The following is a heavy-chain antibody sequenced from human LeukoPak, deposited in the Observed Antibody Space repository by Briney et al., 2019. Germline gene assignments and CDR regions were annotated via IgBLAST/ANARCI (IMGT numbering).Heavy chain of an antibody. CDR2: ISSSSGYI. D-gene: IGHD3-10*01. Sequence: KPGGSLRLSCAASGFTFSSYSMNWVRQAPGKGLEWVSSISSSSGYIYYADSVKGRFTISRDNAKNSLYLQMNSLRAEDTAVYYCARAQGLLWFGELLPYDYWGQGTLVTVSS. CDR1: GFTFSSYS. V-gene: IGHV3-21*01. J-gene: IGHJ4*02. CDR3: ARAQGLLWFGELLPYDY.